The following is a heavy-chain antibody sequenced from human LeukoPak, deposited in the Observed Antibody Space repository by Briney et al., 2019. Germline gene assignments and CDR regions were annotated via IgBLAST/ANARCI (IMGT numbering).Heavy chain of an antibody. J-gene: IGHJ6*03. D-gene: IGHD4-17*01. CDR3: ASEVVADDYGDSTGAYYMDV. Sequence: GGSLRLSCAASGFNFVNTWMHWVRQAPGKGLVWVARIKNDGSGIIYADSVEGRFTISRDNSKNTLYLQMNSLRAEDTAVYYCASEVVADDYGDSTGAYYMDVWGKGTTVTVSS. CDR2: IKNDGSGI. V-gene: IGHV3-74*01. CDR1: GFNFVNTW.